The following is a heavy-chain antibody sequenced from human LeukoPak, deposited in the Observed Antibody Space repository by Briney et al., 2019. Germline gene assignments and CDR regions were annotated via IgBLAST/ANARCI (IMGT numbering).Heavy chain of an antibody. Sequence: ASVKVSCKASGYTFTSYGISWVRRAPGKGLEWMGWISAYNGNTNCAQKLQGRVTMTTDTSTSTAYMELRSLRSDDTAVYYCAREIAVADALDYWGQGTLVTVSS. V-gene: IGHV1-18*01. CDR3: AREIAVADALDY. J-gene: IGHJ4*02. CDR2: ISAYNGNT. CDR1: GYTFTSYG. D-gene: IGHD6-19*01.